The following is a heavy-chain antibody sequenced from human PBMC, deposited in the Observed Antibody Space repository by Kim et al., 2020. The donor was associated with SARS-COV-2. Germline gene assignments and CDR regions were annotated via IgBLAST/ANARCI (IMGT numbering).Heavy chain of an antibody. D-gene: IGHD4-17*01. CDR3: ARAHTGAMDV. CDR2: ST. Sequence: STTYPQKFQGRVPMTSDTPTSTVYMELSSLTSEETAMYYCARAHTGAMDVWGQGTTVTVSS. J-gene: IGHJ6*02. V-gene: IGHV1-46*01.